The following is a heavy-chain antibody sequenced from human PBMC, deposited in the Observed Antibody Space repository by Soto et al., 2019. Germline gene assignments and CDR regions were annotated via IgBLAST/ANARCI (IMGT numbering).Heavy chain of an antibody. CDR2: INPSGGST. CDR3: ARGREYGYSYSPFDY. Sequence: WRAAGGSFTDHGIHCVLQTPGQGLEWMGIINPSGGSTSYAQKFQGRVTMTRDTSTSTVYMELSSLRSEDTAVYYCARGREYGYSYSPFDYWGHGTLVTVSS. D-gene: IGHD5-18*01. V-gene: IGHV1-46*03. CDR1: GGSFTDHG. J-gene: IGHJ4*01.